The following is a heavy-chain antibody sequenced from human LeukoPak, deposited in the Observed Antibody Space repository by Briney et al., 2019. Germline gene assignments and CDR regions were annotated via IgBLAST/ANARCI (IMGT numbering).Heavy chain of an antibody. J-gene: IGHJ3*01. D-gene: IGHD3-16*02. V-gene: IGHV1-69*04. CDR3: AREGVYSPDPSSYHRHAFDV. CDR2: IIPTFDVA. Sequence: ASVKVSCKASGDNFSSYVITWVRQAPGQGLEWMGRIIPTFDVANFAQKFKGRVTITADKSTNTAHLELSSLRSEDTAVYYCAREGVYSPDPSSYHRHAFDVWGKGTVVIVPS. CDR1: GDNFSSYV.